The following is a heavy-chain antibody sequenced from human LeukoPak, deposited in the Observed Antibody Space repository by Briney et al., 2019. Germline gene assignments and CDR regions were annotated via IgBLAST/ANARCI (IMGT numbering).Heavy chain of an antibody. Sequence: SETLSLTCAVYGGSFSGYYWSWIRQPPGKGLEWIGYIYYSGSTNYNPSLKSRVTISVDTSKNQFSLKLSPVTAADTAVYSCAREIGHYDILTGNGVGLYFDYWGQGTLVTVSS. CDR3: AREIGHYDILTGNGVGLYFDY. J-gene: IGHJ4*02. CDR1: GGSFSGYY. V-gene: IGHV4-59*01. D-gene: IGHD3-9*01. CDR2: IYYSGST.